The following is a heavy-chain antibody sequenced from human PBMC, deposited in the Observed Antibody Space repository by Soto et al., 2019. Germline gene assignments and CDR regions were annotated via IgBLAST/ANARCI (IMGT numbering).Heavy chain of an antibody. J-gene: IGHJ6*02. CDR2: INHSGST. V-gene: IGHV4-34*01. CDR3: AGGSGGGSSSWGYYYYGMDV. Sequence: SETLSLTCAVYGGSFSGYYWSWIRQPPGKGLEWIGEINHSGSTNYNPSLKSRVTISVDTSKSQFSLKLSSVTAADTAVYYCAGGSGGGSSSWGYYYYGMDVWGQGTTVTGLL. D-gene: IGHD6-13*01. CDR1: GGSFSGYY.